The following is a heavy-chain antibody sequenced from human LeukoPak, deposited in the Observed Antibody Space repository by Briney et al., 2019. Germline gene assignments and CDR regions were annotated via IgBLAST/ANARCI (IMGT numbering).Heavy chain of an antibody. CDR2: INHSGST. Sequence: SETLSLTCAVYGGSFSGYYWSWIRQPPGKGLEWIGEINHSGSTNYNPSLKSRVTISVDTSKNQFSLKLSSVTAADTAVYYCARGRVVVVAATPAYLGWFDPWGQGTLVTVSS. CDR1: GGSFSGYY. V-gene: IGHV4-34*01. D-gene: IGHD2-15*01. J-gene: IGHJ5*02. CDR3: ARGRVVVVAATPAYLGWFDP.